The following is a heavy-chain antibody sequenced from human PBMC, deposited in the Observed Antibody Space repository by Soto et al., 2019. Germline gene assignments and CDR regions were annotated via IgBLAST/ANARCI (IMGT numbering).Heavy chain of an antibody. D-gene: IGHD2-2*02. J-gene: IGHJ4*02. CDR3: ARDLRGCSSTSCYISDY. Sequence: ASVKVSCKASGYTFTSYGISWVRQAPGQGLEWMGWISAYNGNTNYAQKLQGRVTMTTDTSTSTAYMELRSLRSDDTAVYYCARDLRGCSSTSCYISDYWGQGTLVTVSS. V-gene: IGHV1-18*04. CDR1: GYTFTSYG. CDR2: ISAYNGNT.